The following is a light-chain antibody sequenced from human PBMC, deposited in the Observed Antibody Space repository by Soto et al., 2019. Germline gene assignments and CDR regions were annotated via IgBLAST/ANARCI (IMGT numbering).Light chain of an antibody. CDR3: QQRSNWPGYT. CDR2: DAS. J-gene: IGKJ2*01. V-gene: IGKV3-11*01. CDR1: QSVSSY. Sequence: EIVLTQSPATLSLSPGERATLSCRASQSVSSYLAWYQQKPGQAPRLLIYDASNRATGIPARFSGSGSGTAVTLTISSLEPEDFEVYYCQQRSNWPGYTLGQGTKLEIK.